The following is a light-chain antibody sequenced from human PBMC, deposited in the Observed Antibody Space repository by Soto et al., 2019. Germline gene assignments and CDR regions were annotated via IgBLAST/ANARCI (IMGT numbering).Light chain of an antibody. V-gene: IGLV2-14*01. CDR1: SSDIGRYDY. Sequence: QSVLTQPASVSGSPGQSITISCTGTSSDIGRYDYVSWFQQHPGRAPKLLIYEVINRPSGVSIRFSGSKSGSTASLTISGLQAEDEAHFYCSSFTSSSTWVFGGGTQLTVL. J-gene: IGLJ3*02. CDR3: SSFTSSSTWV. CDR2: EVI.